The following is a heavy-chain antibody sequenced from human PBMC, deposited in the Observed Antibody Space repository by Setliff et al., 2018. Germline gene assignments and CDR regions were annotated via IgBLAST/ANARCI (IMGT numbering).Heavy chain of an antibody. D-gene: IGHD2-2*01. CDR1: GFTFWSYA. CDR3: VKGSSDSRPYYFDY. CDR2: ITHSGWDT. V-gene: IGHV3-23*01. Sequence: QPGGSLRLSCAASGFTFWSYAMSWVRQAPGKGLEWISAITHSGWDTYHADSVKGRFTISRANSQNTLFLQMNSLRVEDTAVYFCVKGSSDSRPYYFDYWGQGMLVTVSS. J-gene: IGHJ4*02.